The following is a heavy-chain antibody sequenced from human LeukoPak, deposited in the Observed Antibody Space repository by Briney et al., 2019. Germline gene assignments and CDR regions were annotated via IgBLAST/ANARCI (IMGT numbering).Heavy chain of an antibody. CDR2: ISAYNGNT. V-gene: IGHV1-18*01. J-gene: IGHJ4*02. CDR3: ARDDMRDGNNYYDSSGYYY. D-gene: IGHD3-22*01. CDR1: GYTFTSYD. Sequence: ASVKVSCKASGYTFTSYDINWVRQATGQGLEWMGWISAYNGNTNYAQKLQGRVTMTTDTSTSTAYMELRSLRSDDTAVYYCARDDMRDGNNYYDSSGYYYWGQGTLVTVSS.